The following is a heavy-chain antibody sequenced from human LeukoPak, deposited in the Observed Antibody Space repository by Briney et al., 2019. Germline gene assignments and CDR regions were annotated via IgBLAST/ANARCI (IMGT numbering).Heavy chain of an antibody. CDR3: AKGNGYSYGRYYFDY. J-gene: IGHJ4*02. CDR1: GLTFISYA. CDR2: ITASGGNT. Sequence: GGSLRLSCAASGLTFISYAMGSVRQAPGKGLEWVSAITASGGNTYYAEYVKGRFTISRDNSKNTLYLQVNSLRAEDTAVYYCAKGNGYSYGRYYFDYWGQGTLVTVSS. V-gene: IGHV3-23*01. D-gene: IGHD5-18*01.